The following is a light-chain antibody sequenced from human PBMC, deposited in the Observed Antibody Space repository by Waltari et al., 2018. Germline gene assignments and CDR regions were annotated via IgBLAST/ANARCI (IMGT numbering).Light chain of an antibody. CDR3: QTGGHGTWV. CDR2: VNSDGSH. V-gene: IGLV4-69*01. CDR1: SRHSSNV. Sequence: QLVLTQSPSASASLGASVKLTCTLSSRHSSNVIAWLQQQPEKGPRYLMKVNSDGSHSTGDKIPDRFSGSSSGAEHYLTISSLHSEDEADYYCQTGGHGTWVFGGGTKLTVL. J-gene: IGLJ3*02.